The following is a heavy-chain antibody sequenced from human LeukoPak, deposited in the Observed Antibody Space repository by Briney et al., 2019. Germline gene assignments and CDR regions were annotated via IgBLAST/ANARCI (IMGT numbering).Heavy chain of an antibody. V-gene: IGHV1-69*05. J-gene: IGHJ3*02. CDR3: ARRLGLGYGDYESAFDI. D-gene: IGHD4-17*01. Sequence: SVKVSCKASGGTCSSYAISWVRQAPGQGLEWMGRIIPIFGTANYAQKFQGRVTITTDESTSTAYMELSSLRSEDTAVYYCARRLGLGYGDYESAFDIWGQGTMVTVSS. CDR2: IIPIFGTA. CDR1: GGTCSSYA.